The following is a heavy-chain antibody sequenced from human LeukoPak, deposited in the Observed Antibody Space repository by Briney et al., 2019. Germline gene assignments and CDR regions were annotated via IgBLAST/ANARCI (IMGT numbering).Heavy chain of an antibody. CDR2: INHSGST. CDR1: GGSFSGYY. D-gene: IGHD3-10*01. V-gene: IGHV4-34*01. CDR3: ARGHITMVRGVYLYAFDI. Sequence: SETLSLTCAVYGGSFSGYYWSWIRQPPGKGLEWIGGINHSGSTNYNPSLKSRVTISVDTSKNQFSLKLSSVPAADTAVYYCARGHITMVRGVYLYAFDIWGQGTMVTVSS. J-gene: IGHJ3*02.